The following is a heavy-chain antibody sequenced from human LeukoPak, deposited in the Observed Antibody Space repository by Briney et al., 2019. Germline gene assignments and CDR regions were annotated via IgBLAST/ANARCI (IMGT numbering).Heavy chain of an antibody. CDR2: INPNSGGT. CDR3: ARAYYYDSSGYSFDY. Sequence: GASVKVSCKASGYTFTGYYMHWVRQAPGQGLEWMGWINPNSGGTNYAQKFRGRVTMTRDTSISTAYMELSRLRSDDTAVYYCARAYYYDSSGYSFDYWGQGTLVTVSS. J-gene: IGHJ4*02. CDR1: GYTFTGYY. V-gene: IGHV1-2*02. D-gene: IGHD3-22*01.